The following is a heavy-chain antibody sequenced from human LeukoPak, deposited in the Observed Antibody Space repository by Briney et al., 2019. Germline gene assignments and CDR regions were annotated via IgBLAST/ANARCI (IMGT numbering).Heavy chain of an antibody. V-gene: IGHV3-74*01. D-gene: IGHD3-10*01. Sequence: GGSLRLSCAASGFTFTNYWMHWVRHASGKGLVWVSRINSDGSGTIYADFVKGRFTISRDNAKSTVYLQMNSLRTDDTAVYYCARDGMTYGRHFDYWGQGILVTVSS. CDR3: ARDGMTYGRHFDY. J-gene: IGHJ4*02. CDR1: GFTFTNYW. CDR2: INSDGSGT.